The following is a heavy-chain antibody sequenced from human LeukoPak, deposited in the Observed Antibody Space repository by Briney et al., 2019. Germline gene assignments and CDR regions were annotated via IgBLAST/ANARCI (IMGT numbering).Heavy chain of an antibody. Sequence: ASVKVSCKASGYTFTSYDINWVRQATGQGLEWMGWMNPNSGNTGYAQKFQGRVTITRNTSISTAYMELSSLRSEDTAVYYCARATSYCSGGSCYIFAYWGQGTLVTVSS. V-gene: IGHV1-8*03. CDR2: MNPNSGNT. CDR3: ARATSYCSGGSCYIFAY. D-gene: IGHD2-15*01. J-gene: IGHJ4*02. CDR1: GYTFTSYD.